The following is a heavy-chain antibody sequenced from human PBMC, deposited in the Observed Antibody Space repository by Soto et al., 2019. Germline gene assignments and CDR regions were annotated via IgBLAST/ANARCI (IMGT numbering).Heavy chain of an antibody. D-gene: IGHD3-3*01. V-gene: IGHV3-23*01. CDR3: AKVAGRSGYYSGAYHYGMDV. J-gene: IGHJ6*02. CDR1: GFTFSSYA. Sequence: PGGSLRLSCAASGFTFSSYAMTWVRQAPGKGLEWVSVISGSGGSTDYADSVKGRFTISRDNSKNTLYLQMNSLRAEDTAVYYCAKVAGRSGYYSGAYHYGMDVWGQGTTVTVSS. CDR2: ISGSGGST.